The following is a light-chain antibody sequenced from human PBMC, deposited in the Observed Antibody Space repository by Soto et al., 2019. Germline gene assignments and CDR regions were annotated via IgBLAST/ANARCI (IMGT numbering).Light chain of an antibody. Sequence: DIQMTQFPPTLSASIGDRVTITCRASQTISSLVWYQQKPGKAPKLLIYKASTLETGVPSRFSGSGSGTEFTLTISSLQPDDFATYYCQQYDSYSPYTFGQGTRLEIK. CDR1: QTISS. CDR3: QQYDSYSPYT. J-gene: IGKJ2*01. CDR2: KAS. V-gene: IGKV1-5*03.